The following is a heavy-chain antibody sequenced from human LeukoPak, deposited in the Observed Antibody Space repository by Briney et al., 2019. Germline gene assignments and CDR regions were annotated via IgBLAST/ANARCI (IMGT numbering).Heavy chain of an antibody. Sequence: ASVKVSCKASGYTFTGYGISWVRQAPGQGLELMGWISVYNGNTNYTQKLQGRVTMTTDTSTSTAYMELGSLRSDDTAVYYCARDVMVRGVIRALGYWGQGTLVTVSP. CDR1: GYTFTGYG. D-gene: IGHD3-10*01. V-gene: IGHV1-18*01. CDR2: ISVYNGNT. CDR3: ARDVMVRGVIRALGY. J-gene: IGHJ4*02.